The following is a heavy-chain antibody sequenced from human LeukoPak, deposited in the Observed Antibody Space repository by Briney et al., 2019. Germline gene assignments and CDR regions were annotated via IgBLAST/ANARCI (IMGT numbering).Heavy chain of an antibody. V-gene: IGHV4-59*08. CDR3: ARSPRGYSYGYPTYYYYYMDV. CDR2: LFNNGST. D-gene: IGHD5-18*01. Sequence: SETLSLTCTVSGGSISSYYWSWIRQPPGKGLEWIGYLFNNGSTNYNPSLKSRVTISVDTSKNQFSLKLSSVTAADTAVYYCARSPRGYSYGYPTYYYYYMDVWGKGTTVIVSS. J-gene: IGHJ6*03. CDR1: GGSISSYY.